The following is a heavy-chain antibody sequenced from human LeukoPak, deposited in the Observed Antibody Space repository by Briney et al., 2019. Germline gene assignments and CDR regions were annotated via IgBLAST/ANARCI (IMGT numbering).Heavy chain of an antibody. D-gene: IGHD3-22*01. V-gene: IGHV4-34*01. J-gene: IGHJ4*02. CDR2: INHSGST. CDR3: ARDHYYDSSGYYHFDY. CDR1: GGSFSGYY. Sequence: KPSETLSLTCAVYGGSFSGYYWSWIRQPPGKGLEWIGEINHSGSTNYNPSLKSRVTISVDTSKNQFSLKLSSVTAADTAVYYCARDHYYDSSGYYHFDYWGQGTLVTVSS.